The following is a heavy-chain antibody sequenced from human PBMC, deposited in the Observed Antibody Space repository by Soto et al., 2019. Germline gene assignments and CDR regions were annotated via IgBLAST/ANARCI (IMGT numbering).Heavy chain of an antibody. CDR2: IYWNDDN. CDR1: GFSLSTTAVG. D-gene: IGHD6-19*01. J-gene: IGHJ4*02. V-gene: IGHV2-5*01. Sequence: QITLKESGPTLVKPTQTLTLTCTFSGFSLSTTAVGVGWIRQPPGKALEWLALIYWNDDNHYSPSLKNRLTVTRDTSKKQVVLTMTNMDPVDTGTYYCAHGSCWLFDYWGQGTLVTVSS. CDR3: AHGSCWLFDY.